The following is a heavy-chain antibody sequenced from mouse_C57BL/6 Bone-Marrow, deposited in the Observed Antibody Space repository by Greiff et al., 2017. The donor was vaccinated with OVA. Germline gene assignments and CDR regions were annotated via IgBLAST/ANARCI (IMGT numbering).Heavy chain of an antibody. J-gene: IGHJ3*01. V-gene: IGHV1-26*01. D-gene: IGHD2-12*01. CDR1: GYTFTDYY. CDR3: ARDLGQLLPFAY. CDR2: INPNNGGT. Sequence: EVKLQQSGPELVKPGASVKISCKASGYTFTDYYMNWVKQSHGKSLEWIGDINPNNGGTSYNQKFKGKATLTVDKSSSTAYMELRSLTSEDSAVYYCARDLGQLLPFAYWGQGTLVTVSA.